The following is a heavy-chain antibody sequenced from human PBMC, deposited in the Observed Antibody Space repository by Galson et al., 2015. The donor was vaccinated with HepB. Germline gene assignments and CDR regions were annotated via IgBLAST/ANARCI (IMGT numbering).Heavy chain of an antibody. Sequence: SVKVSCKASGYTFTSYAMNWVRQAPGQGLEWMGWINTDTGNPTYVQGFTGRFVFSLDTSVSTAYLQISSLKPEDTAVYYCARDPRGSAWGGIDSWGRGTLVTVSS. CDR1: GYTFTSYA. V-gene: IGHV7-4-1*02. D-gene: IGHD6-19*01. CDR2: INTDTGNP. J-gene: IGHJ4*02. CDR3: ARDPRGSAWGGIDS.